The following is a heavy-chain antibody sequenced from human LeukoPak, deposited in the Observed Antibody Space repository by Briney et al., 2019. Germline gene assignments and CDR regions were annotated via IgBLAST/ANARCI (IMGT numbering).Heavy chain of an antibody. D-gene: IGHD6-19*01. V-gene: IGHV3-23*01. CDR2: ISDSGGGA. J-gene: IGHJ6*02. Sequence: GGSLRLSRAVSGFTFSSYAMSWVRQAPGKGLECVSSISDSGGGAYYADSVKGRFTISRDNSKNTLYLQMNSLRAEDTAVYYCAKDMYSSGWYDYYYGMDVWGQGTTVTVSS. CDR3: AKDMYSSGWYDYYYGMDV. CDR1: GFTFSSYA.